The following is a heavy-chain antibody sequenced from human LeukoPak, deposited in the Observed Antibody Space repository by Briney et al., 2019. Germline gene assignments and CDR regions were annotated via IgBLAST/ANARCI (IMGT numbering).Heavy chain of an antibody. CDR3: AKTLYVRAVPGGLDY. J-gene: IGHJ4*02. CDR2: INPNSGGT. CDR1: GYSFTNYG. V-gene: IGHV1-2*02. D-gene: IGHD3-16*01. Sequence: VASVKVSCKTSGYSFTNYGITWVRQAPGQGLEWMGWINPNSGGTNYAQKFRGRVTMTRDTSISTAYMELSRLRSDDTAVYYCAKTLYVRAVPGGLDYWGQGTLVTVSS.